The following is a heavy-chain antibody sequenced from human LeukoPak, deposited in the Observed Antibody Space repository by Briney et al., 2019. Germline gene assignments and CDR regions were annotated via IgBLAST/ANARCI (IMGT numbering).Heavy chain of an antibody. V-gene: IGHV4-38-2*02. J-gene: IGHJ3*02. CDR2: IYHSGST. D-gene: IGHD3-3*01. Sequence: SETLSLTCTVSGYSISSGYYWGWIRQPPGKGLEWIGSIYHSGSTYYNPSLKSRVTISVDTSKNQFSLKLSSVTAADTAGYYCASATPETQYYDFWSGQAFDIWGQGTMVTVSS. CDR3: ASATPETQYYDFWSGQAFDI. CDR1: GYSISSGYY.